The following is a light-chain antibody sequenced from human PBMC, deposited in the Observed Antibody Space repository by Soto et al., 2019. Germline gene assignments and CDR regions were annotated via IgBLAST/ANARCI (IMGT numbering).Light chain of an antibody. V-gene: IGKV3-20*01. J-gene: IGKJ1*01. Sequence: EIVLTQSPGTLSLSPGDRATLSCRASQSLSVSYMAWYQQRPGQAPRHLIYGTSTRAAGVPDRFSGSGSGTDFTLAISRLEPEDFAVYYCHQFGDSPQTFGQGTTVEI. CDR2: GTS. CDR3: HQFGDSPQT. CDR1: QSLSVSY.